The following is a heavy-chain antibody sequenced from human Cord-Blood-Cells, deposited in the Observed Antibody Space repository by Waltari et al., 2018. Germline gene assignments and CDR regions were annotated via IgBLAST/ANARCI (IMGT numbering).Heavy chain of an antibody. J-gene: IGHJ4*02. CDR3: ARATAGESSFDY. D-gene: IGHD3-10*01. Sequence: QVQLVQSGAEVKKPGASVKVSCKASGYTFTSYAMHWVRQAPGQRLEWMGWINAGNGNTKYSQKVQGRVTITSDTSASTAYMELSSLRSEDTAVYYCARATAGESSFDYWGQGTLVTVSS. CDR1: GYTFTSYA. V-gene: IGHV1-3*01. CDR2: INAGNGNT.